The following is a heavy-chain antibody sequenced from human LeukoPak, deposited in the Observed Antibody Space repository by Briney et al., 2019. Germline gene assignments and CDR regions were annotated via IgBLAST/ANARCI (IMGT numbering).Heavy chain of an antibody. D-gene: IGHD2-21*02. V-gene: IGHV1-2*06. Sequence: ASVKVSCKASGYTFTGYYIHWVRQAPGQGLEWMGRINPNSGGTNYAQNFQGRATMTRDTSINTAYMELGRLRSDDTAVYYCAASIMVVTAMDAFDIWGQGTRVTVSS. CDR3: AASIMVVTAMDAFDI. CDR2: INPNSGGT. J-gene: IGHJ3*02. CDR1: GYTFTGYY.